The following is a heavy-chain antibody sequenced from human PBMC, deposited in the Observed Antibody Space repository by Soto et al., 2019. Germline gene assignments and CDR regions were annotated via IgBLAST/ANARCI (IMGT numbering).Heavy chain of an antibody. CDR2: IWYDGSNK. V-gene: IGHV3-33*01. CDR1: GFTFSSYG. Sequence: GGSLRLSCAASGFTFSSYGMHWVRQAPGKGLEWVAVIWYDGSNKYYADSVKGRFTISRDNSKNTLYLQMNNLRAEDTAVYYCASEAGTHDAFDIWGQGTMVTVS. CDR3: ASEAGTHDAFDI. J-gene: IGHJ3*02. D-gene: IGHD6-19*01.